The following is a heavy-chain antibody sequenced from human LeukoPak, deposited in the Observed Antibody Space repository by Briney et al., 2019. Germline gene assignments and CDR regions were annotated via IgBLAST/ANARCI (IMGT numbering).Heavy chain of an antibody. J-gene: IGHJ4*02. D-gene: IGHD3-10*01. CDR3: AIIPLGGRFDY. CDR1: GFSFSDFD. Sequence: GGSLRLSRATSGFSFSDFDMQWVRQAPGQGLEWVAFIRSDGSNTYYGDSVKGRFTISRDNSKKILHLQMNSLRPGDTALYYCAIIPLGGRFDYWGQGTLVIVSS. CDR2: IRSDGSNT. V-gene: IGHV3-30*02.